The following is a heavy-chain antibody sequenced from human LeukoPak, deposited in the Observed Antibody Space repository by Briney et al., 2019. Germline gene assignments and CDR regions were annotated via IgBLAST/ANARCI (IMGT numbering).Heavy chain of an antibody. Sequence: GGSLRLSCAASGFTFNGYAMSWVRQAPGKGLQWVSDISASAGTAYYADSVKGRFTISRDNAKSTLYLQMNSLRAEDTAVYYCSKLGPEGSIAVTYLGYWGEGNPHTVS. J-gene: IGHJ4*02. CDR3: SKLGPEGSIAVTYLGY. D-gene: IGHD5-12*01. CDR1: GFTFNGYA. V-gene: IGHV3-23*01. CDR2: ISASAGTA.